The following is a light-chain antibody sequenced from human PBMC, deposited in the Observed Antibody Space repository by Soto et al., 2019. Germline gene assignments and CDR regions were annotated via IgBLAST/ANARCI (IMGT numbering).Light chain of an antibody. V-gene: IGKV1-33*01. J-gene: IGKJ4*01. CDR1: QGINTY. CDR2: DAS. Sequence: DIQMTPSPSSLSASVGDRVTITCQASQGINTYLNWYQQKPGKAPNLLIYDASNLQTGVPARFSGSGSGTHFTFTISSLQPEDIATYYCQQYNNPALTFGGGTKVEIK. CDR3: QQYNNPALT.